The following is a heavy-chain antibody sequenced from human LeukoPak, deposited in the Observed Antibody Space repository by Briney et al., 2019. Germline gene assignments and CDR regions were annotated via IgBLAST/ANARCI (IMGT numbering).Heavy chain of an antibody. D-gene: IGHD7-27*01. J-gene: IGHJ6*04. CDR2: IKQDGREK. Sequence: GVSLRLSCAASGFTFSNYWMSWVRQAPGKGLEWVANIKQDGREKYYVDSVKGRFTISRDNAKNSVYLQMNSLRAEDTAAYYCARDNWGFWGKGTTVTVSS. V-gene: IGHV3-7*01. CDR3: ARDNWGF. CDR1: GFTFSNYW.